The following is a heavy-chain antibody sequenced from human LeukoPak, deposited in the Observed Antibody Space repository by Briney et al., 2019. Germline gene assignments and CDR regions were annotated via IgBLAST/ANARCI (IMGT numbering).Heavy chain of an antibody. V-gene: IGHV3-7*01. Sequence: GGSLRLSCAASGFTFNRYWMSWVRQAPGKGLEWVANIKQDGSEKYYVDSVKGRFTISRDNAKNSLYLQMNSLRAEDTAVYYCARVEASGYDLHKRRFDYWGQGTLVTVSS. CDR2: IKQDGSEK. CDR3: ARVEASGYDLHKRRFDY. J-gene: IGHJ4*02. D-gene: IGHD5-12*01. CDR1: GFTFNRYW.